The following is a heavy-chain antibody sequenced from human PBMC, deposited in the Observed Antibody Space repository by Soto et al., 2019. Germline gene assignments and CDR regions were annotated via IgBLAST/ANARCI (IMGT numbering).Heavy chain of an antibody. CDR2: IYYSGST. V-gene: IGHV4-31*03. J-gene: IGHJ3*02. CDR1: GGSISSGGYY. D-gene: IGHD4-17*01. Sequence: SETLSLTCTVSGGSISSGGYYWSWIRQHPGKGLEWIGYIYYSGSTYYNPSLKSRVTISVDTSKNQFSLKLSSVTAADTAVYYCQRGIPTVTKGGDAFDIWGKWTMVTVSS. CDR3: QRGIPTVTKGGDAFDI.